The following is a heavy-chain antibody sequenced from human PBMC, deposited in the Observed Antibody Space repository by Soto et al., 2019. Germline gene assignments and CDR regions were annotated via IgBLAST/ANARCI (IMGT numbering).Heavy chain of an antibody. J-gene: IGHJ4*02. D-gene: IGHD3-16*02. Sequence: PGGSLRLSCEASGFTFTSYAMHWVRQAPGKGLEWVAVISYDGINEYYADSVKGRFTISRDNSKNTLFLQMSSLRVEDTAVYYCARDRLRLGELSLIGYFDYWGQGTLVTSPQ. CDR2: ISYDGINE. CDR1: GFTFTSYA. CDR3: ARDRLRLGELSLIGYFDY. V-gene: IGHV3-30*15.